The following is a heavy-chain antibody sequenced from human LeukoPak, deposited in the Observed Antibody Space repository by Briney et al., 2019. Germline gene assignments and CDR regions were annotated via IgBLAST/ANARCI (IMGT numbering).Heavy chain of an antibody. D-gene: IGHD3-22*01. V-gene: IGHV4-39*07. CDR1: GGSISSSSYY. J-gene: IGHJ4*02. CDR2: IYYSGST. Sequence: SETLSLTCTVSGGSISSSSYYWGWIRQPPGKGLEWIGSIYYSGSTYHSPSLKSRVTISVDTSKNQFSLKLSSVTAADTAVYYCARGGSSGYPTMIDYWGQGTLVTVSS. CDR3: ARGGSSGYPTMIDY.